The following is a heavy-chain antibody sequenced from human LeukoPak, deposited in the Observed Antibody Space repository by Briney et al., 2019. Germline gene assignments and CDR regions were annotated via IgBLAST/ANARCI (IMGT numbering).Heavy chain of an antibody. V-gene: IGHV3-23*01. CDR1: GFTFSPYA. J-gene: IGHJ4*02. D-gene: IGHD4-17*01. Sequence: PGGSLRLSCAASGFTFSPYAMTWVRQAPGKGLEWVSAISGSGGSRYYGDSVKGRFNISRDNSKNTLYLEMNSLRVEDTAKYYCAKGPVNYGDSFDYWSQGTLVTVSS. CDR3: AKGPVNYGDSFDY. CDR2: ISGSGGSR.